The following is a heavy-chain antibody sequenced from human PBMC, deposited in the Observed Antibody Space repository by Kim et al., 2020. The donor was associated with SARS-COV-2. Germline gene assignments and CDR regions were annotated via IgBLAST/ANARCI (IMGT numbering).Heavy chain of an antibody. J-gene: IGHJ4*02. CDR2: ISYDGSNK. V-gene: IGHV3-30*04. CDR3: ARDRGDFFDY. Sequence: GGSLRLSCAASGFTFSSYAMHWVRQAPRKGLDWVAVISYDGSNKYYADSVKGRFTISRDNSKNTLYLQMNSLIAEDTSVYYWARDRGDFFDYWGQGTLVT. CDR1: GFTFSSYA. D-gene: IGHD3-10*01.